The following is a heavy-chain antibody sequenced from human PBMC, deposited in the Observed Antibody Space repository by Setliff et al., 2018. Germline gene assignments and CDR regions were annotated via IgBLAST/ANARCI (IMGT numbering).Heavy chain of an antibody. J-gene: IGHJ4*02. D-gene: IGHD3-10*01. Sequence: GGSLRLSCGASGFTYNNCWVSWVRQAPGKGLQWLANIREDGGEKHYVDSVKGRFTISRDNAKNSLYLQMNSLTVDDTGVYYCFGAGTCSHWGQGTLVTVSS. CDR3: FGAGTCSH. V-gene: IGHV3-7*01. CDR2: IREDGGEK. CDR1: GFTYNNCW.